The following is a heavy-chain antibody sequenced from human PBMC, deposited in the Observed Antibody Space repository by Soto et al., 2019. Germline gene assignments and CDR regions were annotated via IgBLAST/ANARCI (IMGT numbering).Heavy chain of an antibody. CDR3: VRSGDNYNLLDY. D-gene: IGHD1-1*01. J-gene: IGHJ4*02. CDR1: GFTFSDHY. V-gene: IGHV3-11*06. CDR2: SSNSGSFT. Sequence: GGSLRLSCAASGFTFSDHYMSWIRQAPGRGLEWIGYSSNSGSFTRYTDSVKGRFSISRDNAKNSLYLQMNSLRGDDTAIYYCVRSGDNYNLLDYWGQGTQVTVSS.